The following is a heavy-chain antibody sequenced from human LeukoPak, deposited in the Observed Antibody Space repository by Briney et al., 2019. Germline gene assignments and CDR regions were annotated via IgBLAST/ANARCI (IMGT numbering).Heavy chain of an antibody. J-gene: IGHJ5*02. CDR2: IHPDGSIT. CDR3: APQQAFGPYNWFDP. CDR1: GFTISNYW. D-gene: IGHD3-3*02. Sequence: PGGSLRLSCVGSGFTISNYWMHWVRQAPGTGLVWVSRIHPDGSITTYADSVKGRFTISRDNTKNTLYLQMNSLRAEDTAVYYCAPQQAFGPYNWFDPWGQGTLVTVSS. V-gene: IGHV3-74*03.